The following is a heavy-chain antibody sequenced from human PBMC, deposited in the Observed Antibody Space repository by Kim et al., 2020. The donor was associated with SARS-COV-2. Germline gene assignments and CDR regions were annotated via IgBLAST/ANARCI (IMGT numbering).Heavy chain of an antibody. V-gene: IGHV3-7*03. Sequence: GGSLRLSCAASGFTFSSYWMSWVRQAPGKGLEWVANIKQDGSEKYYVDSVKGRFTISRDNAKNSLYLQMNSLRAEDTAVYYCARGYYDILTGYSTPDAFDIWGQGTMVTVSS. CDR2: IKQDGSEK. J-gene: IGHJ3*02. CDR3: ARGYYDILTGYSTPDAFDI. CDR1: GFTFSSYW. D-gene: IGHD3-9*01.